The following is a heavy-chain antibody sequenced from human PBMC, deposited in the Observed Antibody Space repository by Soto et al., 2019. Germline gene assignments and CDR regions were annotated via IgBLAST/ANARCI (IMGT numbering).Heavy chain of an antibody. CDR1: GGTFSSYT. J-gene: IGHJ6*03. Sequence: ASVKVSCKASGGTFSSYTISWVRQAPGQGLEWMGRIIPILGIANYAQKFQGRVTITADKSTSTAYMELSSLRSEDTAVYYCAREDGEAYYYYYMDVWGKGTTVTVSS. V-gene: IGHV1-69*04. D-gene: IGHD4-17*01. CDR3: AREDGEAYYYYYMDV. CDR2: IIPILGIA.